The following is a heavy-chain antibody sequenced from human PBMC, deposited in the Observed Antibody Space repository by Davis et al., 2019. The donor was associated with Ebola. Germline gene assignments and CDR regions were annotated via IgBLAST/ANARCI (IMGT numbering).Heavy chain of an antibody. J-gene: IGHJ6*02. CDR2: IIPILGIA. CDR3: ASTIAATRTSYYYYGMDV. V-gene: IGHV1-69*02. CDR1: GGTFSSYT. D-gene: IGHD6-13*01. Sequence: SVKVSCKTSGGTFSSYTISWVRQAPGQGLEWMGRIIPILGIANYAQKFQGRVTITADKSTSTAYMELSSLRSEDTAVYSCASTIAATRTSYYYYGMDVWGQGTTVTVSS.